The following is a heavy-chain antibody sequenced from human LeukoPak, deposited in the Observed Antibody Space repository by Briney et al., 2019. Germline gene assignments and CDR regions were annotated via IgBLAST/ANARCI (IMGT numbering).Heavy chain of an antibody. Sequence: GGSLRLSCAASGFTFSSYSMNWARQAPGKGLEWVSSISASPYIYYADSVKDRFAISRDDSKNSLYLQMNSLRSEDTAVYYCARGGLSMQRRDLFDIWGQGTLVTVSS. CDR3: ARGGLSMQRRDLFDI. CDR1: GFTFSSYS. CDR2: ISASPYI. D-gene: IGHD2/OR15-2a*01. J-gene: IGHJ3*02. V-gene: IGHV3-21*01.